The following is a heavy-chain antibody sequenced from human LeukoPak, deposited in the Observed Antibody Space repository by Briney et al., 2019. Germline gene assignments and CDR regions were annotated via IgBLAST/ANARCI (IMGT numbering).Heavy chain of an antibody. V-gene: IGHV4-39*07. J-gene: IGHJ4*02. CDR3: ARDFPYDSSGPDTH. Sequence: WVRQPPGKGLEWIGSIYYSGSTYYNPSLKSRVTISVDTSKNQFSLKLSSVTAADTAVYYCARDFPYDSSGPDTHWGQGTLVTVSS. D-gene: IGHD3-22*01. CDR2: IYYSGST.